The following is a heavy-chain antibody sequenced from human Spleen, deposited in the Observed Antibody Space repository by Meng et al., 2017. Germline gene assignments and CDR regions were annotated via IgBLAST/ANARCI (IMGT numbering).Heavy chain of an antibody. CDR3: ASSKVDSYSSSWYVMNYYGMDV. CDR2: IKQDGSEK. CDR1: GFTFSSYW. Sequence: GESLKISCAASGFTFSSYWMSWVRQAPGKGLEWVANIKQDGSEKYYVDSVKGRFTISRDNAKNSLYLQMNSLRAEDTAVYYCASSKVDSYSSSWYVMNYYGMDVWGQGTTVTVSS. V-gene: IGHV3-7*01. J-gene: IGHJ6*02. D-gene: IGHD6-13*01.